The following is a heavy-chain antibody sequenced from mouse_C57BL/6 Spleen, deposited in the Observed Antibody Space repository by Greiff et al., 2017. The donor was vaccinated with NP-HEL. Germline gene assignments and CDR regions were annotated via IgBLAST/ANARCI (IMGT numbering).Heavy chain of an antibody. D-gene: IGHD1-1*01. J-gene: IGHJ2*01. CDR1: GYTFTGYW. V-gene: IGHV1-9*01. Sequence: VQLQQSGAELMKPGASVKISCKATGYTFTGYWIEWVKQRPGHGLEWIGEILPGSGSTNYNEKFKGKATFTADTSSNTAYMQLSSLTTEDSAIYYCAGEGSNCYGSSTVYFDYWGQGTTLTVSS. CDR3: AGEGSNCYGSSTVYFDY. CDR2: ILPGSGST.